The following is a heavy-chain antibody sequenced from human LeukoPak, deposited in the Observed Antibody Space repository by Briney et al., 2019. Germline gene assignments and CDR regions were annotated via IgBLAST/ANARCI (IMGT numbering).Heavy chain of an antibody. V-gene: IGHV3-23*01. CDR3: ARVPRSSSWCWFDA. J-gene: IGHJ5*02. Sequence: GGSLRLSCAASGFTFSSYAMSWVRQAPGKGLEWVSAISGSGGSTYYADSVKGRFTISRDNARNSLYLQINSLRAEDTAVYYCARVPRSSSWCWFDAWGQGTLVSVSS. D-gene: IGHD2-2*01. CDR1: GFTFSSYA. CDR2: ISGSGGST.